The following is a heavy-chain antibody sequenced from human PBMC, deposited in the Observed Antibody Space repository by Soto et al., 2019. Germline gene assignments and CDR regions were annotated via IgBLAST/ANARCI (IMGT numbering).Heavy chain of an antibody. CDR3: ARGRGYSGDDHYYYFDMDV. V-gene: IGHV1-69*13. J-gene: IGHJ6*02. Sequence: SVKVSCKASGGTFNNYPITWVRQAPGEGLEWMGGGIPIFGTANYAQKFQGRVTISVDESTSTAYMELSSLRSEDTAVYYCARGRGYSGDDHYYYFDMDVWGQGTTVTVSS. CDR2: GIPIFGTA. CDR1: GGTFNNYP. D-gene: IGHD5-12*01.